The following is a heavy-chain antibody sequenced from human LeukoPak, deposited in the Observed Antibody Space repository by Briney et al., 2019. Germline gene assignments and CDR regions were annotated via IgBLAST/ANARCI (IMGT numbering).Heavy chain of an antibody. CDR2: INQDGSEK. CDR3: ARWVSQYYFDY. J-gene: IGHJ4*02. CDR1: GFTLNYYW. Sequence: GGSLRLSCEASGFTLNYYWMSWMRQAPGKGLEWVANINQDGSEKYFVDSVKGRFTISRDNAQNAVFLQMDSLRVDDTAVYYCARWVSQYYFDYWGQGTHVTVSS. V-gene: IGHV3-7*01. D-gene: IGHD2-21*01.